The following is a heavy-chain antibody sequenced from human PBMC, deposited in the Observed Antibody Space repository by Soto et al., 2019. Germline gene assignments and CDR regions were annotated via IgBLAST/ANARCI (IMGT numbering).Heavy chain of an antibody. Sequence: PSETLSLTCAVYGRSFSGYYWSWIRQPPGKGLEWIGEINHSGSTNYNPSLKSRVTISVDTSKNQFSLKLSSVTAADTAVYYCARGDQCSSTACYPYYFDYWGQGTLVTVSS. V-gene: IGHV4-34*01. CDR2: INHSGST. J-gene: IGHJ4*02. CDR1: GRSFSGYY. CDR3: ARGDQCSSTACYPYYFDY. D-gene: IGHD2-2*01.